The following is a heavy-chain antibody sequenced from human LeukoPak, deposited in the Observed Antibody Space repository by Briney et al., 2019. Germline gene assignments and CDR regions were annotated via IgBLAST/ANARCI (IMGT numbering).Heavy chain of an antibody. J-gene: IGHJ4*02. CDR2: ISSSSSTI. CDR3: ARLKGRDSTGPEVY. CDR1: GFTFSSYS. Sequence: GGSLRLSCAASGFTFSSYSMNWVRQAPGKGLEWVSYISSSSSTIYYADSVKGRFTISRDNAKNSLYLQMNSLRAEDTAVYYCARLKGRDSTGPEVYWGQGTLVTVSS. D-gene: IGHD3-22*01. V-gene: IGHV3-48*01.